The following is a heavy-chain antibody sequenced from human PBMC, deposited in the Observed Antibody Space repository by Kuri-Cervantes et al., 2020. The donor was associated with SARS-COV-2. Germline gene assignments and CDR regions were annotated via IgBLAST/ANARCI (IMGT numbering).Heavy chain of an antibody. CDR2: IRYDGSNK. D-gene: IGHD1-26*01. J-gene: IGHJ4*02. V-gene: IGHV3-30*02. CDR1: GFTFSSYG. Sequence: GESLKISCAASGFTFSSYGMHWVRQAPGKGLEWVAFIRYDGSNKYYADSVKGRFTISRDNSKNTLYLQMNSLRAEDTAVYYCARGGSYYLDEYYFDYWGRGTLVTVSS. CDR3: ARGGSYYLDEYYFDY.